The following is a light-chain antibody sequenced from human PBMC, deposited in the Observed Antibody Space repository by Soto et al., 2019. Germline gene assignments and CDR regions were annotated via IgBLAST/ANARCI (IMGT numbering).Light chain of an antibody. CDR2: GTS. J-gene: IGKJ2*01. V-gene: IGKV3-20*01. CDR3: QQYGTLHPRYT. Sequence: LVLTQSPGTLSLSPGEGATLSCRASQRMSSNYLAWYQQKPGQAPRLLIYGTSNRATGIPDRFSGSGSGTDLTLTISRPEPEDCAVYYCQQYGTLHPRYTVGQGTKV. CDR1: QRMSSNY.